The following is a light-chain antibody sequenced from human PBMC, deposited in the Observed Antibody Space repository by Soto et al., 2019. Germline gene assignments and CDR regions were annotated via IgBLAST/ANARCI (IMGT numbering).Light chain of an antibody. J-gene: IGLJ1*01. CDR3: SSHTSGDTRV. CDR2: EVT. Sequence: QSALTQPASVSGSPGRSIAISCTGTSSDVGGYDYVSWYQQHPDKAPKLIIYEVTKRPSGVSNRFSGSKSGNTASLTISGLQPDDEADYYCSSHTSGDTRVFGSGTKLTVL. V-gene: IGLV2-14*01. CDR1: SSDVGGYDY.